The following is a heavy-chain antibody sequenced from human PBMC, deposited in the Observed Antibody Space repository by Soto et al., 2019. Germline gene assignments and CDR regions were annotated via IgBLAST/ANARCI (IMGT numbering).Heavy chain of an antibody. V-gene: IGHV3-33*01. D-gene: IGHD6-13*01. CDR2: IWYDGSNK. CDR1: GFTFSSYG. J-gene: IGHJ4*02. CDR3: ARDRGSSWDNKDY. Sequence: QVQLVESGGGVVQPGRSLRLSCAASGFTFSSYGMHWVRQAPGKGLEWVAVIWYDGSNKYYADSVKGRFTISRDNSKNTLCLQMNSLRAEDTAVYYCARDRGSSWDNKDYWGQGTLVTVSS.